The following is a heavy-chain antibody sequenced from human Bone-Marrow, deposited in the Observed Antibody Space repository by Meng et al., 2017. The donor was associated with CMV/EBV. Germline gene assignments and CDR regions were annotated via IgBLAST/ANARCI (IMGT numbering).Heavy chain of an antibody. J-gene: IGHJ5*02. V-gene: IGHV1-69*10. CDR1: GGTFSNYA. CDR3: ARDPNDYGDYSWFDP. Sequence: SVKVSCKTSGGTFSNYAITWVRQAPGQGLEWMGGIIPIIGIGSDAQKFQGRVTITADKSTSTAYMELSSLRSEDTAVYYCARDPNDYGDYSWFDPWGQGTLVTVSS. D-gene: IGHD4-17*01. CDR2: IIPIIGIG.